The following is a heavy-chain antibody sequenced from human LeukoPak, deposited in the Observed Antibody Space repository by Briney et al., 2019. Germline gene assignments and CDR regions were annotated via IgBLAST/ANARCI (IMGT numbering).Heavy chain of an antibody. CDR3: ARHESGYCSGGSCYPLWYYYYGMDV. V-gene: IGHV4-59*08. CDR1: GGSISSCY. D-gene: IGHD2-15*01. J-gene: IGHJ6*02. Sequence: SETLSLTCTVSGGSISSCYWSWIRQPPGKGLEWIGYIYYSGSTNYNPSLKSRVTISVDTSKNQFSLKLSSVTAADTAVYYCARHESGYCSGGSCYPLWYYYYGMDVWGQGTTVTVSS. CDR2: IYYSGST.